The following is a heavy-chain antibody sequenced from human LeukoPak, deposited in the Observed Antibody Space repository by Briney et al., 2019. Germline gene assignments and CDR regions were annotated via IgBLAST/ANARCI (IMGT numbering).Heavy chain of an antibody. V-gene: IGHV7-4-1*01. CDR2: INTNTGNP. J-gene: IGHJ5*02. CDR1: GYTFTSYA. CDR3: ARENYDSSGYYNNWFDP. Sequence: ASVKVSCKASGYTFTSYAMNWVRQAPGQGLEWMGWINTNTGNPTYAQSFTGRLVFSLDTSVSTAYLQICSLKAEDTAVYYCARENYDSSGYYNNWFDPWGQGTLVTVSS. D-gene: IGHD3-22*01.